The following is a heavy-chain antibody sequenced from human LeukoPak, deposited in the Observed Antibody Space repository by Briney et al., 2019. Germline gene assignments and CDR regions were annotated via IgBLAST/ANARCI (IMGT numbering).Heavy chain of an antibody. CDR1: GFTFSTYW. Sequence: GGSLRLSCAASGFTFSTYWMNWVRQAPGKGLEWVANINQDGSEKFYVDSVRGRFTISRDNAKNSLYLQMNSLRAEDTAVYYCARDTRRDTCYHGMDVWGQGTTVTVSS. D-gene: IGHD5-18*01. V-gene: IGHV3-7*04. CDR3: ARDTRRDTCYHGMDV. CDR2: INQDGSEK. J-gene: IGHJ6*02.